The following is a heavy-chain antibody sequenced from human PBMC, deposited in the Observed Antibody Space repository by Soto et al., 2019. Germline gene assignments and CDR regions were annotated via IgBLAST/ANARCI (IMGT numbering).Heavy chain of an antibody. J-gene: IGHJ4*02. V-gene: IGHV3-48*02. Sequence: EVQLVESGGGLVQPGGSLRFSCAGSGFAFSNYSMNWVRQAPGKGLEWVSYISSSSTNTYYAASVRGRFTISRDNAKNSLYLRMNSLKDEDTAVYYCARGTKGGSPPLWGQGTLVTVSS. CDR1: GFAFSNYS. CDR2: ISSSSTNT. CDR3: ARGTKGGSPPL. D-gene: IGHD1-7*01.